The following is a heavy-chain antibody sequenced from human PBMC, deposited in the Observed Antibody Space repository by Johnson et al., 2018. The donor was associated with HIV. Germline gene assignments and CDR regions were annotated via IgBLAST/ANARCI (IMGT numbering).Heavy chain of an antibody. CDR3: AKDLQWLAEGAFDI. CDR2: ISYDGSNK. CDR1: GFTFSSYA. V-gene: IGHV3-30*04. Sequence: VQLVESGGGVVQPGRSLRLSCAASGFTFSSYAMHWVRQAPGKGLEWVAVISYDGSNKYYADSVKGRFTISRDNSKNTLYLQMNSRRAEDTAVYYCAKDLQWLAEGAFDIWGQGTMVTVSS. J-gene: IGHJ3*02. D-gene: IGHD6-19*01.